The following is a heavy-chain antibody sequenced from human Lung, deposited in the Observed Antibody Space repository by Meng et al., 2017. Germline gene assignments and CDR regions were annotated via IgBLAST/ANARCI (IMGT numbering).Heavy chain of an antibody. J-gene: IGHJ4*02. CDR2: INHSGST. CDR3: ARGPTTMAHDFDY. Sequence: WVAGLLTPAETLTPTCVVSGGSFSNYYGSWIRQPPGKGLEWIGEINHSGSTNYNPSLESRATISVDTSQNNLSLKLSSVTAADSAVYYCARGPTTMAHDFDYWGQGTLVTVSS. D-gene: IGHD4-11*01. V-gene: IGHV4-34*01. CDR1: GGSFSNYY.